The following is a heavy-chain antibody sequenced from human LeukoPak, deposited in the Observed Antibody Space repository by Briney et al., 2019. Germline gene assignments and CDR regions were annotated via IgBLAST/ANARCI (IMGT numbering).Heavy chain of an antibody. CDR1: GYTFTGYY. D-gene: IGHD6-13*01. CDR3: ARDWVAAARGSAGY. V-gene: IGHV1-2*02. J-gene: IGHJ4*02. Sequence: ASVTVSFKASGYTFTGYYMHWVRQAPGQGLEWMGWINPNSGGTNYAQEFQGRVTMTRDTSISTAYMELSRLRSDDTAVYYCARDWVAAARGSAGYWGQGTLVTVSS. CDR2: INPNSGGT.